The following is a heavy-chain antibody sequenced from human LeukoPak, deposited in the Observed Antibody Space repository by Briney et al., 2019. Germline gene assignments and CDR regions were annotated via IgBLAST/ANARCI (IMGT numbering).Heavy chain of an antibody. Sequence: SETLSLTCAVYGGSFSGYYWSWIRQPPGKGLEWIGEINHSGSTNYNPSLKSRVTISVDTSKNQFSLKLSSVTAADTAVYYCARGRGYQLNLGRVWYLDLWGRGTLVTVSS. CDR1: GGSFSGYY. V-gene: IGHV4-34*01. CDR3: ARGRGYQLNLGRVWYLDL. D-gene: IGHD2-2*01. J-gene: IGHJ2*01. CDR2: INHSGST.